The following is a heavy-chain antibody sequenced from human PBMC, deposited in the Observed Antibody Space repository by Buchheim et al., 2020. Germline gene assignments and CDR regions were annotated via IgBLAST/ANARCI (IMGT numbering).Heavy chain of an antibody. CDR2: INPSGGST. CDR3: ARGTQSQQLVSGGGFDP. J-gene: IGHJ5*02. D-gene: IGHD6-13*01. CDR1: GYTFTSYY. Sequence: QVQLVQSGAEVKKPGASVKVSCKASGYTFTSYYMHWVRQAPGQGLEWMGIINPSGGSTSYAQKFQGRVTMTRDTSTSPAYMELSSLRSEDTAVYYCARGTQSQQLVSGGGFDPWGQGTL. V-gene: IGHV1-46*03.